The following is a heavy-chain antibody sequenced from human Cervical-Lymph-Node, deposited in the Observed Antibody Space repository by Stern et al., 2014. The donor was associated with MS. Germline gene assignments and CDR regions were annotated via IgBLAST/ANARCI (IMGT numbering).Heavy chain of an antibody. D-gene: IGHD2/OR15-2a*01. CDR3: ARPRRPYFFRGNHHYYGMDV. CDR2: ISYDGSNE. V-gene: IGHV3-30*03. J-gene: IGHJ6*02. CDR1: GFTFSSYG. Sequence: VQLVESGGGVVQPGRSLRLSCEASGFTFSSYGMHWVRQAPGKGLEWVTLISYDGSNEYYADSVKGRFTISRDNSKNTVYLQMNSLRPEDTAVYYCARPRRPYFFRGNHHYYGMDVWGQGTRVAVSS.